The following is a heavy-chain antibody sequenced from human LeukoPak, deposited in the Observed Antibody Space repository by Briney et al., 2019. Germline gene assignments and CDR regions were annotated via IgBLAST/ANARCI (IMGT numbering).Heavy chain of an antibody. Sequence: TGGSLRLSCAASGFTFSSYAMSWVRQAPGKGLEWVSAISGSGGSTYYADSVKGRFTISRDNSKNTLYLQMNSLRAEDTAVYYCAKVYDSSGYSYYFDYWGQGTLVTVSS. CDR3: AKVYDSSGYSYYFDY. V-gene: IGHV3-23*01. D-gene: IGHD3-22*01. CDR1: GFTFSSYA. CDR2: ISGSGGST. J-gene: IGHJ4*02.